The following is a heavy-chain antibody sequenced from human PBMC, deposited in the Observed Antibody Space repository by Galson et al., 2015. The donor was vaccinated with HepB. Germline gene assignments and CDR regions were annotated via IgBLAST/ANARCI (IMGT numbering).Heavy chain of an antibody. J-gene: IGHJ3*01. Sequence: SLRLSCAASGFTFSSYGMSWVRQAPGKGLEWVSGISSSGGSTHYADSVKGRLTISRDNSKNTLYLQMGSLKTEDTAVYYCSTDPCINRVRARYGAFDLWGQGTMVTVSS. D-gene: IGHD3-10*01. CDR2: ISSSGGST. V-gene: IGHV3-23*01. CDR1: GFTFSSYG. CDR3: STDPCINRVRARYGAFDL.